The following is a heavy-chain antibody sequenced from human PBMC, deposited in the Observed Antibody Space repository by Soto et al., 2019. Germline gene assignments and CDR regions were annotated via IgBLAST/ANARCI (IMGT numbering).Heavy chain of an antibody. D-gene: IGHD4-17*01. CDR1: GFTFSSYW. CDR3: ARPLAHDYGDYAIDY. Sequence: GGSLRLSCAASGFTFSSYWMHWVRQAPGKGLVWVSRINSDGSSTSYADSVKGRFTISRDNAKNTLYLQMNSLRAEDTAVYYCARPLAHDYGDYAIDYWGQGTLVTVSS. V-gene: IGHV3-74*01. J-gene: IGHJ4*02. CDR2: INSDGSST.